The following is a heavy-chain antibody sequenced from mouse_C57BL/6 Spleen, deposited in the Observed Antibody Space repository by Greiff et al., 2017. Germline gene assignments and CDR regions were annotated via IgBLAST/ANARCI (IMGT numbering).Heavy chain of an antibody. CDR3: ARGPPTTVVATDYFDD. J-gene: IGHJ2*02. D-gene: IGHD1-1*01. CDR2: IDPSDSET. V-gene: IGHV1-52*01. CDR1: GYTFTSYW. Sequence: QVQLQQPGAELVRPGSSVKLSCKASGYTFTSYWMHWVKQRPIQGLEWIGNIDPSDSETHYNQKFKDKATLTVDKSSSTAYMQLSSLTSEDSAVYYCARGPPTTVVATDYFDDWGQGTSLTVSS.